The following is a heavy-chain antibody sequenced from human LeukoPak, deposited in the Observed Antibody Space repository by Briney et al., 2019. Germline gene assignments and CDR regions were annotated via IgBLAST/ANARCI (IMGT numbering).Heavy chain of an antibody. CDR3: ARLPTVVRPPDAFDI. CDR2: IHHSGST. V-gene: IGHV4-4*02. Sequence: SETLSLTCAVSGDSISSNFLWTLGRHPPGEGLELIGEIHHSGSTKYSPSLKSRATISVDYSRNQFSLGLSSVTAADTAVYYCARLPTVVRPPDAFDIWGQGTMVTVSS. D-gene: IGHD4-23*01. CDR1: GDSISSNFL. J-gene: IGHJ3*02.